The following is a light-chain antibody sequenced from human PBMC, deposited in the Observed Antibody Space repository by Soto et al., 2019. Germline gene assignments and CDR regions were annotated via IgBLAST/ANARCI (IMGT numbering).Light chain of an antibody. CDR3: QQYGSSPIT. CDR2: AAS. Sequence: DIQMTQSPSSLSASVGDRVTITCRASQSISSYLSWYQQTPGKAPKLLIFAASSLQSGVPSRFTGSGSGTDFTLTISRLEPEDFAVYYCQQYGSSPITFGQGTRLEIK. J-gene: IGKJ5*01. CDR1: QSISSY. V-gene: IGKV1-39*01.